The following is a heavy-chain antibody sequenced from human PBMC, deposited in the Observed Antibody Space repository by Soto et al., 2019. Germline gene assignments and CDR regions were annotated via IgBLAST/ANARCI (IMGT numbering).Heavy chain of an antibody. CDR3: AKNGQPPYYYYGMDV. D-gene: IGHD2-8*01. CDR2: ISGYNGDT. J-gene: IGHJ6*02. V-gene: IGHV1-18*01. Sequence: QGQLVQSGGEAKKPGASVKVSCKASGYTFTRYGISWVRQAPGQGLEWMGWISGYNGDTNYAQKFQGRDTMTIDTSTSTAYMELRSLTSDDTAVYYCAKNGQPPYYYYGMDVWGQGTTVTVSS. CDR1: GYTFTRYG.